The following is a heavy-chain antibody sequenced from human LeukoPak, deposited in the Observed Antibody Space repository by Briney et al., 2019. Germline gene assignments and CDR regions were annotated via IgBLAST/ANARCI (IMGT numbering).Heavy chain of an antibody. CDR1: GGSISSSSYY. CDR2: IYYSGST. Sequence: PSETLSLTCTVSGGSISSSSYYWGWIRQPPGKGLEWIGSIYYSGSTYYSPSLKSRVTISVDTSKNQFSLKLSSVTAADTAVYYCARLSGSYYYYYYMDVWGKGTTVTVSS. V-gene: IGHV4-39*07. D-gene: IGHD1-26*01. CDR3: ARLSGSYYYYYYMDV. J-gene: IGHJ6*03.